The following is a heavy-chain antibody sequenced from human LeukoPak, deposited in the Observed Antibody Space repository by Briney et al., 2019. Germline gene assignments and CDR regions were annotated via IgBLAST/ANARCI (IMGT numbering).Heavy chain of an antibody. J-gene: IGHJ6*03. Sequence: QAGGSLTLSCAASGFSISNYNMNWVRQAPGKGLEWLSSISSSSSTIFYADSVKGRLTISRDNAKNSVFLQMNSLRAEDTAVYYCATEPLYYYYMDVWGKGTTVTVSS. CDR2: ISSSSSTI. V-gene: IGHV3-48*01. CDR3: ATEPLYYYYMDV. CDR1: GFSISNYN. D-gene: IGHD1-14*01.